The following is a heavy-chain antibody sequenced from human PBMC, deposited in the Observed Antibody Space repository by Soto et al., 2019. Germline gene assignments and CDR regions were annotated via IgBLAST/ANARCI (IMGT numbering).Heavy chain of an antibody. V-gene: IGHV3-23*01. CDR3: AKKERNDYIWGSYPQGDFDY. CDR1: GFTFSSYA. J-gene: IGHJ4*02. CDR2: ISGSGGST. D-gene: IGHD3-16*02. Sequence: GGSLRLSCAASGFTFSSYAMSWVRQAPGKGLEWVSAISGSGGSTYYTDSVKGRFTISRDNSKNTLYLQMNSLRAEDTAVYYCAKKERNDYIWGSYPQGDFDYWGQGTLVTVSS.